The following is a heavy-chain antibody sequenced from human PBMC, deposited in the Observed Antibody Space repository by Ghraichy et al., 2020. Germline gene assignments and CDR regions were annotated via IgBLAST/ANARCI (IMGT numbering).Heavy chain of an antibody. D-gene: IGHD1-26*01. Sequence: GGSLRLSCAASGFQFRSYAMSWVRQAPGKGLEWVSAISGTGAVTYYAGSVKGRFTISRDNSKNTLYLQILSLRADDTAVYYCAKDLEWELLGTGAFHIWGQGTLVTVSS. V-gene: IGHV3-23*01. CDR3: AKDLEWELLGTGAFHI. J-gene: IGHJ3*02. CDR1: GFQFRSYA. CDR2: ISGTGAVT.